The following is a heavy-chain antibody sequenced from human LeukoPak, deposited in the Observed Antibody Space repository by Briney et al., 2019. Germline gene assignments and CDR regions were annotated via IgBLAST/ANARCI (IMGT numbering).Heavy chain of an antibody. V-gene: IGHV1-69*05. J-gene: IGHJ4*02. CDR2: IIPIFGTA. CDR3: ARGMKPALGVYYFDY. CDR1: GGTFSSYA. Sequence: ASVKVSCKASGGTFSSYAISWVRQAPGQGLEWMGGIIPIFGTANYAQKFQGRVTITTDESTSTAYMELSSLRSEDTAVYYCARGMKPALGVYYFDYWGQGTLVTVSS. D-gene: IGHD3-16*01.